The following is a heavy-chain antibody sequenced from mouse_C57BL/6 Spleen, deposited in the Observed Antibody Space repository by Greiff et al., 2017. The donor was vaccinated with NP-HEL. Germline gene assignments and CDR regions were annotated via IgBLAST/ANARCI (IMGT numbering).Heavy chain of an antibody. CDR2: IDPSDSET. CDR1: GYTFTSYW. CDR3: ARSPSDYYGSSPWFAY. Sequence: VQLQQPGAELVRPGSSVKLSCKASGYTFTSYWMHWVKQRPIQGLEWIGNIDPSDSETHYNQKFKDKATLTVDKSSSTAYMQLSSLTSEDSAVYYCARSPSDYYGSSPWFAYWGQGTLVTVSA. D-gene: IGHD1-1*01. J-gene: IGHJ3*01. V-gene: IGHV1-52*01.